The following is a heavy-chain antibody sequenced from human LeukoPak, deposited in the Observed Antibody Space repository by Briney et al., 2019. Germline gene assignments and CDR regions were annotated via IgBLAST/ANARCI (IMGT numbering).Heavy chain of an antibody. J-gene: IGHJ4*02. CDR1: GGSITNTLYF. V-gene: IGHV4-39*01. D-gene: IGHD6-13*01. CDR2: MHYGGNT. CDR3: ARTPGIAALYYFDC. Sequence: SETLSLTCTVSGGSITNTLYFWGWIRQPPGKGLEWIGTMHYGGNTYYNPSLKSRVTISVDSTKNQFSLKLNSVTAADTAVYYCARTPGIAALYYFDCWGQGTLVTVSS.